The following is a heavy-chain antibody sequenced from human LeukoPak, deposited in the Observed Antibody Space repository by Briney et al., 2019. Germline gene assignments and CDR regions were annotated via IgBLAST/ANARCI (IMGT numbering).Heavy chain of an antibody. Sequence: GGSLRLSCAASGFTFSSYEMKWVRQAPGKGLEWVSYISSSGSTIHYADSVKGRFTNSRDNAKNSLYLQMNSLRAEDTAVYYCARVDRGFDIVVDYWGQGTLVTVSS. CDR3: ARVDRGFDIVVDY. V-gene: IGHV3-48*03. CDR1: GFTFSSYE. D-gene: IGHD2-21*01. J-gene: IGHJ4*02. CDR2: ISSSGSTI.